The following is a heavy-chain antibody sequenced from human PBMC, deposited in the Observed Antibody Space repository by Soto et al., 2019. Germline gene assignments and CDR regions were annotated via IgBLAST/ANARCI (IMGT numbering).Heavy chain of an antibody. D-gene: IGHD3-22*01. CDR2: ISAYNGNT. CDR3: ARVVNSGLYYYYGMDV. V-gene: IGHV1-18*04. J-gene: IGHJ6*02. Sequence: EASVKVSCKASGYTFTSYGISWVRQAPGQGLEWMGWISAYNGNTNYAQKLQGRVTMTTDTSTSTAYMELRSLRSDDTAVYYCARVVNSGLYYYYGMDVWGQGTTVTVSS. CDR1: GYTFTSYG.